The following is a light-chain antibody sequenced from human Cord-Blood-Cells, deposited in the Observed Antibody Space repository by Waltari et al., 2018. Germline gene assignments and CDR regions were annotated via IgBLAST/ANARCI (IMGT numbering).Light chain of an antibody. CDR3: QQYGSSPFT. CDR2: GAS. V-gene: IGKV3-20*01. CDR1: QSVSSSY. J-gene: IGKJ3*01. Sequence: EIVLTQSPGTLSLFPGERATLSCRASQSVSSSYLAWYQQKPGQAPRLIIYGASSRATGIPDRFSGSGSGTDFTLTISRLEPEDFAVYYCQQYGSSPFTFGPGTKVDIK.